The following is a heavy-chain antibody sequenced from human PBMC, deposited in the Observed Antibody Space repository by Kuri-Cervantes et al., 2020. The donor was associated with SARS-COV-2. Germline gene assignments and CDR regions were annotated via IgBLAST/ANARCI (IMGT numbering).Heavy chain of an antibody. CDR3: ARGTRGHFDH. J-gene: IGHJ4*02. Sequence: KVSCKASGYTFTNYDINWVRQMPGKGLEWMGIIYPGDSDTRYSPSFQGQVTISADKSISTAYLQWSSLKASDTAMYYCARGTRGHFDHWGQGTLVTVSS. CDR1: GYTFTNYD. D-gene: IGHD1-1*01. CDR2: IYPGDSDT. V-gene: IGHV5-51*01.